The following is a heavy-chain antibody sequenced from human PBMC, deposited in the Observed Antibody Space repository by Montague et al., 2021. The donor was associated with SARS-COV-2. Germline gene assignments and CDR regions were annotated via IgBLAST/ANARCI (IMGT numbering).Heavy chain of an antibody. J-gene: IGHJ4*02. D-gene: IGHD2-21*02. V-gene: IGHV4-38-2*02. CDR1: GYFIGTGYY. CDR2: NYLHGNV. CDR3: ARGRVTRAGFDY. Sequence: SETLSLTCTVSGYFIGTGYYWGWIRQSPGKGLEWIGSNYLHGNVYYNPSLNSRVTISLDTSNNQFSLRLTSVTTSDTAVHYCARGRVTRAGFDYWGQGIRVIVSS.